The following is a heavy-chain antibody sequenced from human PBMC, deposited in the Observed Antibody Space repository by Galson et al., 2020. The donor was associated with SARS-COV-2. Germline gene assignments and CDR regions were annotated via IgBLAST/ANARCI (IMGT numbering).Heavy chain of an antibody. Sequence: ESLKISCKGSGYSFTSYWIGWVRQMPGKGLEWMGIIYPGDSDTRYSPSFQGQVTISADKSISTAYLQWSSLKASDTAMYYCARLSYYDSSGYYYGGGFAFDIWGQGTMVTVSS. CDR2: IYPGDSDT. V-gene: IGHV5-51*01. J-gene: IGHJ3*02. CDR3: ARLSYYDSSGYYYGGGFAFDI. CDR1: GYSFTSYW. D-gene: IGHD3-22*01.